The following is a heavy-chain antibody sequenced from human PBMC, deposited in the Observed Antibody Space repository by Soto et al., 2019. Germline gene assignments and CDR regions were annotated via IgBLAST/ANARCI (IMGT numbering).Heavy chain of an antibody. CDR2: IIPILPIT. Sequence: QVQLVQSGAEVKKPGSSVKVSCKTSGGTFSSYIIAWVRQAPGQGLEWMARIIPILPITNYAQNFQCRVTIAADISTSTAYMELSSLRSDDTAVYSCARALTSYGQYVSSWYFDLWGPGTLVTVSS. D-gene: IGHD4-17*01. J-gene: IGHJ2*01. V-gene: IGHV1-69*02. CDR1: GGTFSSYI. CDR3: ARALTSYGQYVSSWYFDL.